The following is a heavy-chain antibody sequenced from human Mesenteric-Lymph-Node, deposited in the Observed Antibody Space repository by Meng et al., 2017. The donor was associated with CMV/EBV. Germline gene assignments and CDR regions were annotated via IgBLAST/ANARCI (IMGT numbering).Heavy chain of an antibody. V-gene: IGHV4-59*01. D-gene: IGHD2-15*01. Sequence: GSLRLSCTVSGGSIWNYYWSWIRESPGKGLEWIGYIYYTGITNYNPSLKSRVTVSVDTSKTQFSLKLSSVTAADTAIYYCARGIRYTDIPYLDTWGQGTLVTAPQ. J-gene: IGHJ5*02. CDR1: GGSIWNYY. CDR2: IYYTGIT. CDR3: ARGIRYTDIPYLDT.